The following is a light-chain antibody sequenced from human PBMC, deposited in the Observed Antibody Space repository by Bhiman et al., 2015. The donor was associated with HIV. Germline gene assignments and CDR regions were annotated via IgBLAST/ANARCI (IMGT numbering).Light chain of an antibody. CDR1: SSDVGGYNY. Sequence: QSALTQPASVSGSPGQSITISCTGTSSDVGGYNYVSWYQKYPGKAPKLMIYEVNKRPSGVPDRFSGSKSGNTASLAVSGLQAEDEADYFCSSYAGNNNRMVFGGGTKLTVL. CDR2: EVN. J-gene: IGLJ2*01. V-gene: IGLV2-8*01. CDR3: SSYAGNNNRMV.